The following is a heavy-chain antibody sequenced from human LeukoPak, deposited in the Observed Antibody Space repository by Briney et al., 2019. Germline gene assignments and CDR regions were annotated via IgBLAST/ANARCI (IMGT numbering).Heavy chain of an antibody. CDR1: GYSISSDYY. V-gene: IGHV4-38-2*01. CDR2: IYHSGIT. J-gene: IGHJ4*02. Sequence: SETLSLTCAVSGYSISSDYYWGWIRQPPGKGLEWIGSIYHSGITYYNPSLKSRVTISVDASKNQFSLKLSSVTAADTAVYYCARGNRGYSYYYDYWGQGTLVTVSS. CDR3: ARGNRGYSYYYDY. D-gene: IGHD5-18*01.